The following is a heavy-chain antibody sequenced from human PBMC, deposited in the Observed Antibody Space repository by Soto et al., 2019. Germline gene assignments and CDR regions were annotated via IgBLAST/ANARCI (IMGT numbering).Heavy chain of an antibody. CDR3: ARSIIKYHMDV. J-gene: IGHJ6*03. Sequence: QLEESGGGLIQPGGSLRLSCAASGFSISNNAMHWVRQAPGKGLEYVSLIYSGGGGGAHYADSVKGRFTISRDDSKNTLYLQMASLRVEDTAVYYCARSIIKYHMDVWGKGTTVTVSS. CDR1: GFSISNNA. CDR2: IYSGGGGGA. V-gene: IGHV3-64*07.